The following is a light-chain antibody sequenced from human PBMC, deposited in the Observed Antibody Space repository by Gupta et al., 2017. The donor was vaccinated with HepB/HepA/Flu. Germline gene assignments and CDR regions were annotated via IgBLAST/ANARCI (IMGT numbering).Light chain of an antibody. J-gene: IGKJ5*01. CDR1: HSPLHSDGNNY. CDR3: NRVISPVT. CDR2: LGS. V-gene: IGKV2-28*01. Sequence: DIVMTQSPLSLPVTPGEPASISCRSSHSPLHSDGNNYLEWYLQRPGQSQQLLIYLGSNRASGVPDRFSGSGSGKDFTLKSSGGEAEDVGVYYCNRVISPVTFGQGTQLDIK.